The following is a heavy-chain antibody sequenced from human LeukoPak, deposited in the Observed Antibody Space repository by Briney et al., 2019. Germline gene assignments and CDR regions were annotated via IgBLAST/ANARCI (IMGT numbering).Heavy chain of an antibody. D-gene: IGHD6-13*01. CDR1: RGSTSTYY. V-gene: IGHV4-4*07. CDR3: ARGKAQQLGRAPYYYYYMDV. Sequence: SETMSLTCTVSRGSTSTYYWSWIRQPAGKGLEGIGRIYPSGNTNFNPSLMSRVTMSIDTSKNQFSLKLSSVTAADTAVYYCARGKAQQLGRAPYYYYYMDVWGKGTTVTVSS. J-gene: IGHJ6*03. CDR2: IYPSGNT.